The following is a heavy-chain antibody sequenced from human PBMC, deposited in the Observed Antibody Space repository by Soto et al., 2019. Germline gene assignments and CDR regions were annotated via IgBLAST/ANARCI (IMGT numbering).Heavy chain of an antibody. Sequence: SETLSLTCAVYGGSFSGYYWSWIRQPPGKGLEWIGEINHSGSTNYNPSLKSRVTISVDTSKNQFSLKLSSVTAADTAVYYCARGQGITMVRGVDPWGQGTLVTVSS. CDR1: GGSFSGYY. D-gene: IGHD3-10*01. CDR3: ARGQGITMVRGVDP. CDR2: INHSGST. J-gene: IGHJ5*02. V-gene: IGHV4-34*01.